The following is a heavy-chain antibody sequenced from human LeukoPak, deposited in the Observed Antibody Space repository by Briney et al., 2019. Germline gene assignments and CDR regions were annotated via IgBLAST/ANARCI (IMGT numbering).Heavy chain of an antibody. CDR3: AKDPVFGVVTNLLSYFDY. J-gene: IGHJ4*02. Sequence: GSLRLSCAASGFTFSSYGMHWVRQAPGKGLEWVAFIRYDGSNKYYADSVKGRFTISRDNSKNTLYLQMNSLRAEDTAVYYCAKDPVFGVVTNLLSYFDYWGQGTLVTVSS. V-gene: IGHV3-30*02. CDR2: IRYDGSNK. CDR1: GFTFSSYG. D-gene: IGHD3-3*01.